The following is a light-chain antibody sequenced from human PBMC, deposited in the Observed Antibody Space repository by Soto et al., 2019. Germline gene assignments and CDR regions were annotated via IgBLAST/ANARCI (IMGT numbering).Light chain of an antibody. V-gene: IGKV3-20*01. Sequence: EIVLTQSPGTLSLSRGERATLSCRASQSVRSSHLAWYQQKPGQAPRLLIYGTSIRATGIPDRFSGSGSGTDFTLTITRLEPEDFAVYYCQRFGTSPPWTFGQGTKVDIK. CDR2: GTS. CDR1: QSVRSSH. CDR3: QRFGTSPPWT. J-gene: IGKJ1*01.